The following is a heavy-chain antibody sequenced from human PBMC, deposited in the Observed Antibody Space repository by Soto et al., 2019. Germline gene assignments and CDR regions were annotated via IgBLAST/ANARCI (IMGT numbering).Heavy chain of an antibody. D-gene: IGHD2-8*02. Sequence: SETLSLTCTVSGGSISSGGYYWSWIRQHPGKGLEWIGYIYYSGSTYYNPSLKSRVTISVDTSKKQFSLKLSSVTAADTAVYYCARWGTGAFDNWGQGTLVTVSS. CDR2: IYYSGST. CDR1: GGSISSGGYY. J-gene: IGHJ5*02. CDR3: ARWGTGAFDN. V-gene: IGHV4-31*03.